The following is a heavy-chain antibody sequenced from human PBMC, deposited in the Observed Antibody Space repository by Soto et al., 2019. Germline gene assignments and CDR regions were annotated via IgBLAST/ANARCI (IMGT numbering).Heavy chain of an antibody. J-gene: IGHJ4*02. D-gene: IGHD3-10*01. V-gene: IGHV4-59*08. Sequence: QVQLQESGPGLVKPSETLSLTCTVSGGSISSYYWSWIRQPPGKGLEWIGYIYYSGSTNYNPSLRSRVTIAVYTSKNQFSLKRNSMTAAATAVYYCASHSYGSGSTYFDYWGQGTLVTVSS. CDR3: ASHSYGSGSTYFDY. CDR1: GGSISSYY. CDR2: IYYSGST.